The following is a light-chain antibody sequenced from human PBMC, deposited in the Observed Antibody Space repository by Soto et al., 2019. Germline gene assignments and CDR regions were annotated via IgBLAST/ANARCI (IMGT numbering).Light chain of an antibody. CDR2: GAS. J-gene: IGKJ4*01. CDR1: QGVTSN. Sequence: EIVMTQSPATLSVSPGERATLSCRASQGVTSNLAWYQQKPGQAPRLLIYGASTRATGIPARFSGSGSGTEFTLTISSLQSEDFPVYYCQHYNNWPLTFGGGTKVDIK. V-gene: IGKV3-15*01. CDR3: QHYNNWPLT.